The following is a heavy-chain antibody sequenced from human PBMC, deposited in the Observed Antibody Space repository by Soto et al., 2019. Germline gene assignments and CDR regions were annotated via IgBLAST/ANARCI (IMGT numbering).Heavy chain of an antibody. CDR2: IYHSGST. V-gene: IGHV4-4*02. CDR3: ARGAKIVLMDGYMDV. CDR1: SGSISSSNW. Sequence: SETLSLTCAVSSGSISSSNWWSWVRQPPGKGPEWIEEIYHSGSTNYNPSLKSRVTISVDKSKNQFSLKLSSVTAADTAVYYCARGAKIVLMDGYMDVWGKGTTVTVSS. J-gene: IGHJ6*03. D-gene: IGHD2-8*01.